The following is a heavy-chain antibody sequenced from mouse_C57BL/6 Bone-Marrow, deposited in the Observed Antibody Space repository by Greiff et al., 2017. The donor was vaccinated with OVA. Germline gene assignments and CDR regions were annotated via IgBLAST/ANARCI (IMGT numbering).Heavy chain of an antibody. CDR1: GYTFTSYW. V-gene: IGHV1-69*01. Sequence: VQLQQPGAELVMPGASVKLSCKASGYTFTSYWMHWVKQRPGQGLEWIGEIDPSDSYTNYNQKFKGKSTLTVDKSSSTAYMQLSSLTSEDSAVYDCAREGLGDSYAMDYWGQGTSVTVSS. J-gene: IGHJ4*01. CDR2: IDPSDSYT. CDR3: AREGLGDSYAMDY.